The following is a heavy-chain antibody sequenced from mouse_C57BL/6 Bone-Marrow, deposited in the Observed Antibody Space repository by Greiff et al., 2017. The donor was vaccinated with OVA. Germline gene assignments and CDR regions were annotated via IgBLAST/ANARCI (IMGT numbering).Heavy chain of an antibody. Sequence: QVQLQQSGAELAKPGASVKLSCKASGYTFTSYWMHWVKQRPGQGLEWIGYINPSSGYTKYNQKFKDKDTLTADKSSSTAYMQLSSLTYEDSAVYYGARLSRVGYFDVWGTGTTVTVSS. CDR2: INPSSGYT. J-gene: IGHJ1*03. CDR1: GYTFTSYW. V-gene: IGHV1-7*01. CDR3: ARLSRVGYFDV.